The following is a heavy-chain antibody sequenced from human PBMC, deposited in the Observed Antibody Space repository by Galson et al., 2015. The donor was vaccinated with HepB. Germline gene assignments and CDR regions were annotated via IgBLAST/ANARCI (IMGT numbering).Heavy chain of an antibody. Sequence: SVKVSCKASGYTFTGYYMHWVRQAPGQGLEWMGWINPNSGGTNYAQKFQGRVTMTRDTSISTAYMELSRLRSDDTAVYYCARGVALIVVVIAAGDAFDIWGQGTMVTVSS. CDR3: ARGVALIVVVIAAGDAFDI. J-gene: IGHJ3*02. CDR1: GYTFTGYY. CDR2: INPNSGGT. V-gene: IGHV1-2*02. D-gene: IGHD2-21*01.